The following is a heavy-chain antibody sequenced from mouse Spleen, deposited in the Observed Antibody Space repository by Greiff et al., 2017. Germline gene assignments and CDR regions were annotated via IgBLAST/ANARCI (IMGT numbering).Heavy chain of an antibody. Sequence: SGAELARPGASVKMSCKASGYTFTSYTMHWVKQRPGQGLEWIGYINPSSGYTNYNQKFKDKATLTVDKPTSTGYMQLSSLTSEDSAVYYCARGGAYYGDYDPHYYAMDYWGQGTSVTVSS. V-gene: IGHV1-4*01. J-gene: IGHJ4*01. CDR2: INPSSGYT. CDR1: GYTFTSYT. D-gene: IGHD2-13*01. CDR3: ARGGAYYGDYDPHYYAMDY.